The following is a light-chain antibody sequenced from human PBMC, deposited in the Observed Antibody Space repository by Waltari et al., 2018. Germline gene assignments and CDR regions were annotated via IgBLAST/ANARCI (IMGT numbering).Light chain of an antibody. CDR2: GNN. J-gene: IGLJ2*01. Sequence: QSALTQPPSVSGAPGQRVTISCTGRGANIGAGYDVHWYQQFPGTVPKLLLSGNNKRPSGVPDRFSASKTGTSASLAITGLQAEDEADYYCQSYDRSLSVVFGGGTKLTVL. CDR1: GANIGAGYD. CDR3: QSYDRSLSVV. V-gene: IGLV1-40*01.